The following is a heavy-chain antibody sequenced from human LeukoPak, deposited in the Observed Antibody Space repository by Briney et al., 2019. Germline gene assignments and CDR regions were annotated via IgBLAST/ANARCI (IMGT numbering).Heavy chain of an antibody. Sequence: SETLSLTCTVSGGSISSGGYYWSWIRQHPGKGLEWIGYIYYSGSTYYNPSLKSRVTISVDTSKNQFSLKLSSVTAADTAVYYCARIYDYVWGSYRPPHDAFDIWGQGTMVTVSS. J-gene: IGHJ3*02. CDR2: IYYSGST. CDR3: ARIYDYVWGSYRPPHDAFDI. D-gene: IGHD3-16*02. V-gene: IGHV4-31*03. CDR1: GGSISSGGYY.